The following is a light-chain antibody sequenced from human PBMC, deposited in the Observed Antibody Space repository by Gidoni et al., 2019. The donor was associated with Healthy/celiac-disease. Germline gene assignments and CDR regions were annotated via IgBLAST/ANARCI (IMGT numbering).Light chain of an antibody. CDR1: QSVSSSY. V-gene: IGKV3-20*01. J-gene: IGKJ4*01. Sequence: EIVLTQSPGTLSLSPGERATLSCRASQSVSSSYLAWYQQKPGQAPRLLIYGASSRATGIPDRCSGSGSGTDFTLTISRLDPEDFAVYYCQQYGSSPLTFXGXTKVEIK. CDR2: GAS. CDR3: QQYGSSPLT.